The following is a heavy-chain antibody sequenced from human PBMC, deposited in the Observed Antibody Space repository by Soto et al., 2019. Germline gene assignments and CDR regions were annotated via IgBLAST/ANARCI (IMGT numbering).Heavy chain of an antibody. CDR3: ASSPYSNYEYYYYYGMDV. J-gene: IGHJ6*02. D-gene: IGHD4-4*01. CDR2: IIPIFGTA. V-gene: IGHV1-69*06. Sequence: GASVKVSCKASGGTFSSYAISWVRQAPGQGLEWMGGIIPIFGTANYAQKFQGRVTITADKSTSTAYMELSSLRSEDTAVYYCASSPYSNYEYYYYYGMDVWGQGTTVTVSS. CDR1: GGTFSSYA.